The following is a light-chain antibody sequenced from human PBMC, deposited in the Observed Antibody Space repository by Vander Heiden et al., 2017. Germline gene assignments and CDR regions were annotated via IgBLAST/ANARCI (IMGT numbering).Light chain of an antibody. V-gene: IGKV2-28*01. CDR3: MQPLQTLT. J-gene: IGKJ4*01. Sequence: DIVMTQSPLSLPVTPGEPASISCRSSQSLLHSNGYNYLNWYLQKPGQSPQLLIYLGSYRASGVPDRISGSGSGTDFTLRISTVEAEDVGVYYCMQPLQTLTFGGGTKVEIK. CDR1: QSLLHSNGYNY. CDR2: LGS.